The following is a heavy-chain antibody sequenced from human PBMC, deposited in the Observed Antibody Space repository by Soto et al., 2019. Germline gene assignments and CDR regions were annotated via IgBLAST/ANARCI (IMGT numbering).Heavy chain of an antibody. Sequence: QVQQVQSGAEVKNPGASVKVSCKASGYTFTRYGIGWARQAPGQGLEWMGWINTYNGNTNYAQSVQGRVTLTTDTSTSTAYMELRSLRSNDTAIYYCAMVDVYVTPSPQDVWGQGTTVIVSS. J-gene: IGHJ6*02. CDR3: AMVDVYVTPSPQDV. V-gene: IGHV1-18*01. CDR1: GYTFTRYG. D-gene: IGHD3-16*01. CDR2: INTYNGNT.